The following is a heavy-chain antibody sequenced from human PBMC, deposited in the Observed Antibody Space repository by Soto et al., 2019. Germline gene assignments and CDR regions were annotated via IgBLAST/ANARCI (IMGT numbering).Heavy chain of an antibody. Sequence: ASVKVSCKVSGYTLTELSMHWVRQAPGKGLEWMGGFDPEDGETIYAQKFQGRVTMTEDTSTDTAYMELSSLRSEDTAVYYCARSSVPAAMRGVGNYYMDVWGKGTTVTVSS. CDR3: ARSSVPAAMRGVGNYYMDV. CDR1: GYTLTELS. J-gene: IGHJ6*03. CDR2: FDPEDGET. V-gene: IGHV1-24*01. D-gene: IGHD2-2*01.